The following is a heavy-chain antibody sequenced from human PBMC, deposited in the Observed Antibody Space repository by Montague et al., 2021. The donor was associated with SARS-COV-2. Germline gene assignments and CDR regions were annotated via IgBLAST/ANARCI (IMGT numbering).Heavy chain of an antibody. Sequence: SETLSLTCTVSGGSISSSSYYWGWIRQPPGKGLEWIGSIYYSGSTYYNPSIKSRVTISVAKHKNPFSLKLSTVTAADTAVYYCARFPTSYYYDSKAAPATPDAFDFWGQGTMVTVSS. CDR3: ARFPTSYYYDSKAAPATPDAFDF. V-gene: IGHV4-39*01. J-gene: IGHJ3*01. D-gene: IGHD3-22*01. CDR2: IYYSGST. CDR1: GGSISSSSYY.